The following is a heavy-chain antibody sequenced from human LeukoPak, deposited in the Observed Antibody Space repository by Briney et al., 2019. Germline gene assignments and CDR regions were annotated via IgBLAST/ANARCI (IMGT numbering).Heavy chain of an antibody. V-gene: IGHV3-66*04. J-gene: IGHJ4*02. CDR2: IYSGGST. D-gene: IGHD3-10*01. Sequence: GGSLRLSCAASGFTVSSNYMSWVRQAPGKGLEWVSVIYSGGSTYYADSVKGRFTISRDNSKNTLYLQMNSLRAEDTAVYYCARPPHGSGSHFDYWGQGTLVTVSS. CDR1: GFTVSSNY. CDR3: ARPPHGSGSHFDY.